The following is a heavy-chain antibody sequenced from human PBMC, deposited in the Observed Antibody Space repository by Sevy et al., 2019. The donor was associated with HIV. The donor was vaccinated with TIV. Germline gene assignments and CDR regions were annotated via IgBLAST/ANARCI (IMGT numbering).Heavy chain of an antibody. CDR3: EKGMRGPSLDY. J-gene: IGHJ4*02. V-gene: IGHV3-33*03. CDR2: ISYDGSGK. Sequence: GGSLRLSCVVSGFNFSIYGMHWVRQAPGKGLEWVAVISYDGSGKYYGESVKGRFTISRDNSKNKVSLQMNSLRVEDTAVYYCEKGMRGPSLDYWGQGTLVTVSS. CDR1: GFNFSIYG. D-gene: IGHD3-10*01.